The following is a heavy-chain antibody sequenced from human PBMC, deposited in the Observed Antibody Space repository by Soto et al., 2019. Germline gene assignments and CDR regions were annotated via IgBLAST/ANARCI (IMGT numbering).Heavy chain of an antibody. D-gene: IGHD3-22*01. CDR1: GYTFTKYS. CDR3: AILGTYYFDNSDNYFDF. CDR2: INAGNGNT. Sequence: AKAPCKSYGYTFTKYSIQCVRQAPDQRLEWMGWINAGNGNTKFSQKFQGRATITRDTSASTAYMELRGLRSEDTAVYYCAILGTYYFDNSDNYFDFWGQGTLVTVSS. V-gene: IGHV1-3*01. J-gene: IGHJ4*02.